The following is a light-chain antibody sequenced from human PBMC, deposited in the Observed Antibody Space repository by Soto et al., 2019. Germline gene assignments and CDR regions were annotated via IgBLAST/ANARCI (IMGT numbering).Light chain of an antibody. CDR3: SSYAGSNNLVV. J-gene: IGLJ2*01. CDR1: SSDVGGYNY. Sequence: QSALTQPPSASGSPGQSVTISCTGTSSDVGGYNYVSWYQQHPGKAPKLMIYDGTKRPSGVPDRFSGSKSGNTASLTVSGLQAEDEADYYCSSYAGSNNLVVFGGGTKLTVL. CDR2: DGT. V-gene: IGLV2-8*01.